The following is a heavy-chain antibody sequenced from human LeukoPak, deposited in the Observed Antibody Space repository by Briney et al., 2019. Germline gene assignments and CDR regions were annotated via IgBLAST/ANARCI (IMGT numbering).Heavy chain of an antibody. CDR2: THPSGNT. CDR1: GGSNNGYY. V-gene: IGHV4-4*09. Sequence: PSETLSLSCTVSGGSNNGYYWSWIRQPPGKGLEWIGYTHPSGNTNYSPSLKSRVTMSIDTSRNQFSLKLSSVTAADTAVYYCARKAPKKGWFDPWGQGTLVTVSS. CDR3: ARKAPKKGWFDP. J-gene: IGHJ5*02.